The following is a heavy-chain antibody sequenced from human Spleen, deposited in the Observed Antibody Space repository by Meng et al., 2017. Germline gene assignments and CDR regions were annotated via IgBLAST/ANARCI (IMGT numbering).Heavy chain of an antibody. J-gene: IGHJ4*02. CDR1: GASISRSNYY. Sequence: SETLSLTCTVSGASISRSNYYWGWIRQPPGKGLEWIGSTYYTGSTYYSPSLMSRVTISVDTSKNQFSLKLSSVTAADTAVYYCARPHDYYYDSSGYLVWGQGTLVTVSS. CDR2: TYYTGST. V-gene: IGHV4-39*07. D-gene: IGHD3-22*01. CDR3: ARPHDYYYDSSGYLV.